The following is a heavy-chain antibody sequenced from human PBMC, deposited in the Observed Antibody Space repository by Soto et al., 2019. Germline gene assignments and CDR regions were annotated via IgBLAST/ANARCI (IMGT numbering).Heavy chain of an antibody. D-gene: IGHD2-2*01. CDR2: TYYRSKWYN. CDR3: AREACISTSCSFDY. V-gene: IGHV6-1*01. CDR1: GDSVSSNSAA. J-gene: IGHJ4*02. Sequence: PSQTLSLTCAISGDSVSSNSAAWNWIRQSPSRGLEWLGRTYYRSKWYNDYAVSVKSRITINPDTSKNQFSLQLNSVTPEDTAVYYWAREACISTSCSFDYWGQGPLVTVSS.